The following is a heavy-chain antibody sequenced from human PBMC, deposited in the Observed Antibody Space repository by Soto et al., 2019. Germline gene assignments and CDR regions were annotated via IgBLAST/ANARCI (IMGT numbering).Heavy chain of an antibody. D-gene: IGHD4-17*01. J-gene: IGHJ4*02. CDR2: IYHSGST. V-gene: IGHV4-30-2*01. CDR1: GGSISSGGYS. CDR3: ARVSGRFGLTVTTSYYFDD. Sequence: SETLSLTCAVSGGSISSGGYSWSWIRQPPGKGLEWIGYIYHSGSTYYNPSLKSRVTISVDRSKNQFSLKLSSVTAADTAVYYCARVSGRFGLTVTTSYYFDDWCQGTLVTVTS.